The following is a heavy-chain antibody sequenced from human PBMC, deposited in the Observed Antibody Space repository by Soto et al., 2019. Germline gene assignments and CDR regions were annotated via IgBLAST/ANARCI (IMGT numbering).Heavy chain of an antibody. CDR2: IDPSDSYT. Sequence: PGESLQISCKGSGYSFTSYWISWERQMPGKGLEWTGRIDPSDSYTNYSPSFQGHATIAADKSISTAYLQWSSLKASDTAMYYCARLGSSPRFNYYGMDVWGQGTTVTVSS. D-gene: IGHD6-6*01. J-gene: IGHJ6*02. V-gene: IGHV5-10-1*01. CDR3: ARLGSSPRFNYYGMDV. CDR1: GYSFTSYW.